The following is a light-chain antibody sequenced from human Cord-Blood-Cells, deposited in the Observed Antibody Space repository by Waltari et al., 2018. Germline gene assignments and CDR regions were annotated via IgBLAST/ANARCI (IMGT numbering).Light chain of an antibody. CDR2: GAS. CDR3: QQYNNWYS. J-gene: IGKJ2*03. V-gene: IGKV3-15*01. Sequence: EIVMTQSPATLSVSPGERATLSCRASQSVSSNLAWYQQKPGQAPRLLIYGASTRATGIPARFSGSGSGTEFTLTSSSLQYEDFAVYYCQQYNNWYSFGQGTKLEIK. CDR1: QSVSSN.